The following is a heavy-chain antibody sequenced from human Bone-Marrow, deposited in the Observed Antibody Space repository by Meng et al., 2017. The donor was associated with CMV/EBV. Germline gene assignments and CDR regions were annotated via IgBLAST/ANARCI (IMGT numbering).Heavy chain of an antibody. D-gene: IGHD5-24*01. J-gene: IGHJ4*02. CDR1: GGSISSYY. Sequence: SETLSLTCTVSGGSISSYYWSWIRQPPGKGLEWIGYIYYSGSTNYNPSLKSRVTISVDTSKNQFSLKLSSVTAADTAVYYRARAQMATITAFDYWGQGTLVTVSS. CDR3: ARAQMATITAFDY. V-gene: IGHV4-59*01. CDR2: IYYSGST.